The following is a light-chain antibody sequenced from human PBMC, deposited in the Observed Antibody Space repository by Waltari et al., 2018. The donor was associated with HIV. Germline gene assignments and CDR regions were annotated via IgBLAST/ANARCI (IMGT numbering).Light chain of an antibody. CDR3: SSYTSSSPVV. V-gene: IGLV2-14*03. CDR2: DVS. CDR1: SSDVGGYNS. Sequence: QSALTQPASVSGSPGQSITLSCTGTSSDVGGYNSVSWYQQHPGKAPKLMIYDVSNRPSGVSNRFSGSKSGNTASLTISGLQAEDEADYYCSSYTSSSPVVFGGGTKLTVL. J-gene: IGLJ2*01.